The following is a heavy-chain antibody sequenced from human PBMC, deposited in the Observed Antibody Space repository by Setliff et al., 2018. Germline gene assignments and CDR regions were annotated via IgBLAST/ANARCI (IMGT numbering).Heavy chain of an antibody. D-gene: IGHD3-10*01. CDR2: ISGHGVTT. V-gene: IGHV3-23*01. J-gene: IGHJ6*02. Sequence: PGGSLRLSCEASGFTFSSYAMSWVRQAPGKGLEWVSGISGHGVTTKYADSVKGRFTVSRDNSKNTLYLQVNSLTVEETAVYYCAKDRGGSYFYGMDVWGQGTTVTVSS. CDR1: GFTFSSYA. CDR3: AKDRGGSYFYGMDV.